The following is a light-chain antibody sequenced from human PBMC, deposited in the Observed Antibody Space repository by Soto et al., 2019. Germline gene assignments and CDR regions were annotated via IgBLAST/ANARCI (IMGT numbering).Light chain of an antibody. Sequence: DIQMTQSPSTLSASVGARVTFTCRASQSISNSLAWYQQKPGKAPNLLIYKASNLESGVPSRFSGSGSGTEFTLTISSLQPDDFGTYYCQHYNFPYTFGPGTKLEI. V-gene: IGKV1-5*03. CDR1: QSISNS. CDR3: QHYNFPYT. J-gene: IGKJ2*01. CDR2: KAS.